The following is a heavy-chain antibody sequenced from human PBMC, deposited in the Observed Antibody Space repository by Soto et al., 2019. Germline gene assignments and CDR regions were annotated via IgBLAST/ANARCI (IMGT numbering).Heavy chain of an antibody. V-gene: IGHV4-34*01. CDR3: ARGVGVVVPAAISNLDY. CDR1: GGSFSGYY. D-gene: IGHD2-2*01. J-gene: IGHJ4*02. Sequence: QAQLQQWGAGLLKPSETLSLTCAVYGGSFSGYYWSWIRQPPGKGLEWIGEINHSGSTNYNPSLKSRVTISVDTSKNQFSLKLSSVTAADTAVYYCARGVGVVVPAAISNLDYWGQGTLVTVSS. CDR2: INHSGST.